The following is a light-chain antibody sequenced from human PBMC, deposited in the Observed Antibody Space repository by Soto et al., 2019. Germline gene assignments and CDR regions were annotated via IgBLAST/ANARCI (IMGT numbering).Light chain of an antibody. V-gene: IGKV3-15*01. Sequence: EIVLTQSPGALSLSPGERATLSCRASQSVSSNYLAWYQQKPGQAPSLLIHGASTRATGIPARFSGSGSGTEFTLTISSLQSEDFAVYYCQQYNNWPRTFGQGTKVDIK. CDR1: QSVSSN. CDR3: QQYNNWPRT. CDR2: GAS. J-gene: IGKJ1*01.